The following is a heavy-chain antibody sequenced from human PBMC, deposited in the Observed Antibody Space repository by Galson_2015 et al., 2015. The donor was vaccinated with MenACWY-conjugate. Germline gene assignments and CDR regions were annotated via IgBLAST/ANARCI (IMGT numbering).Heavy chain of an antibody. CDR1: GGSISSYY. CDR2: IYYSGST. J-gene: IGHJ6*02. Sequence: ETLSLTCTVSGGSISSYYWSWIRQPPGKGLEWIGYIYYSGSTYYNPSLKSRVTISVDTSKNQFSLKLSSVTAADTAVYYCARWNFDAYGMDVWSQGTTVTVSS. D-gene: IGHD1-7*01. CDR3: ARWNFDAYGMDV. V-gene: IGHV4-59*08.